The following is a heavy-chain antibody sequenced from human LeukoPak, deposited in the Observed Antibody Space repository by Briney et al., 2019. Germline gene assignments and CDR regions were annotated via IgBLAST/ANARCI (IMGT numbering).Heavy chain of an antibody. J-gene: IGHJ6*03. CDR3: ARHGGSSVAYYYYYYMDV. V-gene: IGHV4-59*01. Sequence: SETLSLTCTVSGGSISSYYWSWIRQPPGKGLEWIGYIYYSGSTNYNPSLKSRVTISVDTSKNQFSLKLSSVTAADTAVYYCARHGGSSVAYYYYYYMDVWGKGTTVTVSS. CDR1: GGSISSYY. CDR2: IYYSGST. D-gene: IGHD6-6*01.